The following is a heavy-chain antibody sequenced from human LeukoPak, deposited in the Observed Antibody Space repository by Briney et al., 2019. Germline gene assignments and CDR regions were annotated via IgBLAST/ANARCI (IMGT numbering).Heavy chain of an antibody. CDR3: ARISSSSLGFDP. J-gene: IGHJ5*02. CDR2: IYDSVFT. V-gene: IGHV4-59*08. CDR1: GGSISSYY. D-gene: IGHD6-13*01. Sequence: SENLSLTCTVSGGSISSYYWSWIRQPPGKGLEWIGYIYDSVFTKYNPSLKSRVTISVDTSKNQFSLKLSSVTAADTAVYYCARISSSSLGFDPWGQGTLATVSS.